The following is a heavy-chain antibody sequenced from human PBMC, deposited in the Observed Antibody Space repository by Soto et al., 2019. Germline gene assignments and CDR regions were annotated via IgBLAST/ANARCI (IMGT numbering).Heavy chain of an antibody. D-gene: IGHD2-2*01. CDR2: ISYDGSNK. V-gene: IGHV3-30-3*01. Sequence: VGSLRLSCAASGFTFSSYAMHWVRQAPGKGLEWVAVISYDGSNKYYADSVKGRFTISRDNSKNTLYLQMNSLRAEDTAVYYCARDPYQLLYYFDYWGQGTLVTVSS. J-gene: IGHJ4*02. CDR3: ARDPYQLLYYFDY. CDR1: GFTFSSYA.